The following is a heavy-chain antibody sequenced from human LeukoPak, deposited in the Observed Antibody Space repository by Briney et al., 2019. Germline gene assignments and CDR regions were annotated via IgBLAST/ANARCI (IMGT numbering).Heavy chain of an antibody. CDR2: IRSKAFGGTP. Sequence: PGGSLRLSRSASGFTFDDYAVSWFRQAPGKGLEWVGFIRSKAFGGTPEYAASVRGRFTISRDDSKSIAYLQMNSLKTEDTAVYYCTRNTVTAHFDYWSQGTLVTVSS. D-gene: IGHD2-21*02. CDR3: TRNTVTAHFDY. J-gene: IGHJ4*02. V-gene: IGHV3-49*03. CDR1: GFTFDDYA.